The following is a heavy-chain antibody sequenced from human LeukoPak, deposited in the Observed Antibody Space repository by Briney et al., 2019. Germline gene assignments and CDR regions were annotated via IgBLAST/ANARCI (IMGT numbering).Heavy chain of an antibody. CDR1: GFTFSSYW. Sequence: GGSLRLSCAASGFTFSSYWMNWARQAPGKGLEWVASINHNGNVNYYVDSVKGRFTISRDNAKNSLYLQMNSLRAEDTAIYYCARDNSGWSRDYWGQGTLVTVSS. CDR2: INHNGNVN. J-gene: IGHJ4*02. V-gene: IGHV3-7*01. CDR3: ARDNSGWSRDY. D-gene: IGHD6-19*01.